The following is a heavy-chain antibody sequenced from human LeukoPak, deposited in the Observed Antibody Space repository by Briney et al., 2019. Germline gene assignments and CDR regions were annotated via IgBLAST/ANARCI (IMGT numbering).Heavy chain of an antibody. CDR1: GGSISGSSYY. J-gene: IGHJ4*02. Sequence: SETLSLTCTVSGGSISGSSYYWGWIRQPPGKGLEWIGSIYYSGSTYYNPSLKSRVTISLDTSKNQFSLKLSSVTAADTAVYYCARDPKASRSRSGVDYWGQGTLVTVTS. CDR3: ARDPKASRSRSGVDY. CDR2: IYYSGST. D-gene: IGHD3-10*01. V-gene: IGHV4-39*07.